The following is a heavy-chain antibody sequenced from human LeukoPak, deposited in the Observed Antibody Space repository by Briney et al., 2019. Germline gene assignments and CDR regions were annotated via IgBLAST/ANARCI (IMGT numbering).Heavy chain of an antibody. CDR2: IYTSGST. V-gene: IGHV4-61*02. Sequence: SETLSLTCTVSGGSISSGSYYWGWIRQPAGKGLEWIGRIYTSGSTNYNPSLKSRVTISVDTSKNQFSLKLSSVTAADTAVYYCARGGLRYFDWSSPNYYYYYMDVWGKGTTVTISS. D-gene: IGHD3-9*01. CDR3: ARGGLRYFDWSSPNYYYYYMDV. J-gene: IGHJ6*03. CDR1: GGSISSGSYY.